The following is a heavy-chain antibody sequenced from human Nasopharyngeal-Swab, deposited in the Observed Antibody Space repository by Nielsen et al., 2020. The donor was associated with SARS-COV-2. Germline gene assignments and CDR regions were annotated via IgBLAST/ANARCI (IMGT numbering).Heavy chain of an antibody. CDR1: GSLYSNDA. Sequence: ASVKVSCKASGSLYSNDAIHWVRQAPGQGLEWMGYVYMGSGNTRSSEKFQGRVTFTRDQSETTAYMELTGLTSKDTAFFFCARGYTSGWYHDYWGQGTLLTVSS. CDR3: ARGYTSGWYHDY. V-gene: IGHV1-3*04. D-gene: IGHD6-13*01. CDR2: VYMGSGNT. J-gene: IGHJ4*02.